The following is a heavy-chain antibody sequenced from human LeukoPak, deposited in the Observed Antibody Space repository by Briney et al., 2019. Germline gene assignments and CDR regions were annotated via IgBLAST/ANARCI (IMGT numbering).Heavy chain of an antibody. Sequence: SETLSLTCAVSGGSISSSKWWSWVRQPPGKGLEWIGEIFHSGSTNYNPSLRSRVTISVDKSKNQFSLKLTSVTAADTAVYYCARSSSSWIFDYWGQGTLVTVSS. CDR3: ARSSSSWIFDY. V-gene: IGHV4-4*02. CDR1: GGSISSSKW. J-gene: IGHJ4*02. CDR2: IFHSGST. D-gene: IGHD6-13*01.